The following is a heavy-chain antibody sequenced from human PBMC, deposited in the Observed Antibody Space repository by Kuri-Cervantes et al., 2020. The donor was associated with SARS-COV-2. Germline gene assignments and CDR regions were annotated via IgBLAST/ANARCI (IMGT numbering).Heavy chain of an antibody. D-gene: IGHD3-3*01. V-gene: IGHV4-34*08. Sequence: ESLKISCAASGITFSSYAMSWVRQPPGKGLEWIGEINHSGSTNYNPSLKSRVTISVDTSKNQFSLKLSSVTAADTAVYYCVGWNWSTYYAFDYWGQGTLVTVSS. CDR2: INHSGST. CDR3: VGWNWSTYYAFDY. CDR1: GITFSSYA. J-gene: IGHJ4*02.